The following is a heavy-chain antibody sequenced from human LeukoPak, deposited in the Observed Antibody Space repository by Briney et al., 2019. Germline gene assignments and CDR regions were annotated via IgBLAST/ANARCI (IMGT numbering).Heavy chain of an antibody. CDR1: GFTVSSNY. CDR3: VVYFDWLFGIDY. Sequence: GGSLRLSCAASGFTVSSNYMGWVRQAPGKGLEGVSVIYSGGSAYYADSVKGRFTISRDNSKNMLYLQMNSLRAEDTAVYYCVVYFDWLFGIDYWGQGTLVTVSS. V-gene: IGHV3-53*01. D-gene: IGHD3-9*01. CDR2: IYSGGSA. J-gene: IGHJ4*02.